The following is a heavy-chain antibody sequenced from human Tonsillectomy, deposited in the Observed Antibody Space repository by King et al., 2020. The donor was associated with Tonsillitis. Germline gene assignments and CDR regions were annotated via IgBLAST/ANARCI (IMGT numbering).Heavy chain of an antibody. CDR2: VSGSGDTP. J-gene: IGHJ4*02. CDR1: GFTFSSYA. V-gene: IGHV3-23*04. CDR3: ASRDTTGLLGLFFED. D-gene: IGHD1-14*01. Sequence: DVQLVESGGGLAQPGGSLRLSCAASGFTFSSYAMSWVRQAPGKGLEWVSVVSGSGDTPYYADSVKGRFTISRDNSKNTLFLQMNSLRAEDTAVYYCASRDTTGLLGLFFEDWGQGTLVTVSS.